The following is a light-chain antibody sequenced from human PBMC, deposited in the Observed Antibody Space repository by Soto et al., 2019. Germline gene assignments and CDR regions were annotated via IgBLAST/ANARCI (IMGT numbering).Light chain of an antibody. Sequence: QSVLTQPRSVSGSPGQSVTISCTGTSSDVGGYNYVSWYQQHPGKAPKLMIYDVSKRPSGVPDRFSGSKSGNTASLTISGLQAEDEADYYCCSYAGSYTGNVVFGGGTKLTVL. CDR1: SSDVGGYNY. CDR2: DVS. V-gene: IGLV2-11*01. J-gene: IGLJ2*01. CDR3: CSYAGSYTGNVV.